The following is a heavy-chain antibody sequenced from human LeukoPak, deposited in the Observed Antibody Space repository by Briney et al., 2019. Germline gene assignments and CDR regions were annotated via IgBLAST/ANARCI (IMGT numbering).Heavy chain of an antibody. CDR2: INPNNGGT. J-gene: IGHJ4*02. CDR1: GYTFTGYY. V-gene: IGHV1-2*06. CDR3: ARDLSGWYGDFDY. Sequence: ASVKVSCKASGYTFTGYYIHWVRQAPGQGLEWMGRINPNNGGTNYAQKFQGRVTMTRDTSISIAYMELSRLRSDDTAVYYCARDLSGWYGDFDYWGQGTLVTVSS. D-gene: IGHD6-19*01.